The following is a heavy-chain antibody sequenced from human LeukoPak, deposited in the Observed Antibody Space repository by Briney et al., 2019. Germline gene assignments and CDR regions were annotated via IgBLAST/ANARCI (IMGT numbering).Heavy chain of an antibody. CDR3: ARKSPRFSSSGMDV. CDR2: INPNSGGT. D-gene: IGHD3-3*01. J-gene: IGHJ6*04. CDR1: GFSFTGYY. Sequence: ASVKVSCKASGFSFTGYYFHWVRQAPGQGLEWIGWINPNSGGTNYAQKFQGRVTVTRDTSISTMYMELGRLRFDDTAVYYCARKSPRFSSSGMDVWGKGTTVTVTS. V-gene: IGHV1-2*02.